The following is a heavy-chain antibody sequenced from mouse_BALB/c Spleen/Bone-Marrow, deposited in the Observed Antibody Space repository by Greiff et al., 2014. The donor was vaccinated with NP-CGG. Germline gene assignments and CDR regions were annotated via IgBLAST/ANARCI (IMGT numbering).Heavy chain of an antibody. CDR2: IRNKANGYTT. Sequence: VQLKESGGGLVQPGGSLRLSCATSGFTFTDYYMSWVRQPPGKALEWLGFIRNKANGYTTEYSASVKGRFTISRDNSQSILYLQMNTLRDEDSATYYCAREGVYYGNPYWYFDVWGAGTTVTVSS. CDR3: AREGVYYGNPYWYFDV. D-gene: IGHD2-1*01. V-gene: IGHV7-3*02. CDR1: GFTFTDYY. J-gene: IGHJ1*01.